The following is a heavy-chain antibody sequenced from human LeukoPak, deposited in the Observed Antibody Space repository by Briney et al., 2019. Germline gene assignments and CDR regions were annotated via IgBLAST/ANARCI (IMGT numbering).Heavy chain of an antibody. Sequence: QPGRSLRLSCAASGFMFSRLGMQWVRQAPGEGLEWVAMIWHDGSVEEYADSVKGRFTISRDNSQNTLYLQMNSLRDDDTAVYYCAKEADQFRGYLDAWGKGTTVTVSS. V-gene: IGHV3-33*06. CDR3: AKEADQFRGYLDA. CDR1: GFMFSRLG. CDR2: IWHDGSVE. J-gene: IGHJ6*03. D-gene: IGHD5-24*01.